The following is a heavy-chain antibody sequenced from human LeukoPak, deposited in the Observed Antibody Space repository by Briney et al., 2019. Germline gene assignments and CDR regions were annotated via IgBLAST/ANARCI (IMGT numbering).Heavy chain of an antibody. CDR2: ITGRGEHI. CDR1: GFTFSSYG. D-gene: IGHD2-2*01. J-gene: IGHJ4*02. CDR3: AKLQSVVIPAAMLGFDY. V-gene: IGHV3-23*01. Sequence: PGGSLRLSCTASGFTFSSYGMNWVRQAPGKGLEWVSGITGRGEHIFYAGSVKGRFTISRDNSKNTLYLQMNSLRVEDTAVYYCAKLQSVVIPAAMLGFDYWGQGILVTVSS.